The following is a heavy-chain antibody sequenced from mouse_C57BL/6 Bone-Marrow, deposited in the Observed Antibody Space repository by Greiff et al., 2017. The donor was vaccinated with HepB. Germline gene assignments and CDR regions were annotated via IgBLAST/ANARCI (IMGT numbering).Heavy chain of an antibody. J-gene: IGHJ2*01. CDR3: ARDYYGSSWDD. Sequence: VQLQQSGPVLVKPGASVKMSCKASGYTFTDYYMNWVKQSHGKSLEWIGVINPYNGGTSYNQKFKGKATLTVDKSSSTAYMELNSLTSEDSAVYYCARDYYGSSWDDWGQGTTLTVSS. V-gene: IGHV1-19*01. CDR2: INPYNGGT. D-gene: IGHD1-1*01. CDR1: GYTFTDYY.